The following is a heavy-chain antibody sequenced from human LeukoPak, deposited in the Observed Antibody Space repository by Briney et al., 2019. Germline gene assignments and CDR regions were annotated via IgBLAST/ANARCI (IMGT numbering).Heavy chain of an antibody. V-gene: IGHV3-48*02. J-gene: IGHJ6*02. CDR1: GFAFSNYA. CDR3: ARRDYSNYGGYYYYYGMDV. D-gene: IGHD4-11*01. Sequence: GGSLRLSCAASGFAFSNYAMSWVRQAPGKGLEWVSYISSSSSTIYYADSVKGRFTISRDNAKNSLYLQMNSLRDEDTAVYYCARRDYSNYGGYYYYYGMDVWGQGTTVTVSS. CDR2: ISSSSSTI.